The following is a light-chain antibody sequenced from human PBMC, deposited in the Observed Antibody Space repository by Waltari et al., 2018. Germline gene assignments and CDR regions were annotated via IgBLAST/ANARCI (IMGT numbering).Light chain of an antibody. Sequence: MQVTQSPSSLSASVGDRVTITCQASQDIYNFLNWYQQKPGKAPKVVIYDAFNLATGVPSRFSGGGSGTDFTFTISSLQPEDIATYYCQQYNTLPVTFGGGTKVEIK. CDR1: QDIYNF. V-gene: IGKV1-33*01. J-gene: IGKJ4*01. CDR3: QQYNTLPVT. CDR2: DAF.